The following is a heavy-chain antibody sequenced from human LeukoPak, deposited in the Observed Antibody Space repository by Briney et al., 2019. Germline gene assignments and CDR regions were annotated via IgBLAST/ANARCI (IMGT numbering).Heavy chain of an antibody. Sequence: SGTLSLTCSVSGGSVSSYYWTWIRQPPGKGLEWIGYIYYTGSTNYNPSLKSRVTISLDTSKNQFSLKLSSVTAADTAVYYCTRAQYGYAFDYWGQGALVTVSS. CDR2: IYYTGST. CDR1: GGSVSSYY. J-gene: IGHJ4*02. CDR3: TRAQYGYAFDY. V-gene: IGHV4-59*02. D-gene: IGHD5-12*01.